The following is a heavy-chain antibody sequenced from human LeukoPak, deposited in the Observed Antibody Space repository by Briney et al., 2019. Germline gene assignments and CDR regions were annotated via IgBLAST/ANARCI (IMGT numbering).Heavy chain of an antibody. Sequence: SGGSLRLSCVASGLTFTYSDFNWIRQAPGKGLEWLSTITRSSSNLYYADSVKGRFTTSRDDAKDSVYLQMENLRVEDTAIYYCARNFDSWGQGTLVTVSS. V-gene: IGHV3-69-1*02. J-gene: IGHJ4*02. CDR2: ITRSSSNL. CDR3: ARNFDS. CDR1: GLTFTYSD.